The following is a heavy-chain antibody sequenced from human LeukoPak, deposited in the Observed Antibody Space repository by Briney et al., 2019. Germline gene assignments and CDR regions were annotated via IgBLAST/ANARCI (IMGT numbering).Heavy chain of an antibody. CDR2: IKQDGSEK. Sequence: GGSLRLSCAASGFTFSSYWMSWVRQAPGKGLEWVANIKQDGSEKYYVDSVKGRFTISRDNAKNSLYLQMNSLRAEDTAVYYCAKDLEDLFGNFGELSDYWGQGTLVTVSS. V-gene: IGHV3-7*01. CDR1: GFTFSSYW. CDR3: AKDLEDLFGNFGELSDY. J-gene: IGHJ4*02. D-gene: IGHD3-10*01.